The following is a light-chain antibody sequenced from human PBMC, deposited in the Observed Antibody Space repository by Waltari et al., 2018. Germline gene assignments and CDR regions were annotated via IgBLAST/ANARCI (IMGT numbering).Light chain of an antibody. CDR3: QQYGSSPLYT. V-gene: IGKV3-20*01. CDR2: GAS. Sequence: EIVLTQSPGTLSLSPGERATLSCRASQSVSSSYLAWYQQKPGHAPRLLIYGASSRATGIPDRFSGSGSGTDFTLTINRLEPEDFAVYYCQQYGSSPLYTFGQGTKLEIK. J-gene: IGKJ2*01. CDR1: QSVSSSY.